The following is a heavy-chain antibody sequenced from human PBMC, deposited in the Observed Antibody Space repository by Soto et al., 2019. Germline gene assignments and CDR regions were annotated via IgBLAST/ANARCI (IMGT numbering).Heavy chain of an antibody. CDR1: GFTFSSYG. CDR2: IWYDGSNK. V-gene: IGHV3-33*01. Sequence: PGGSLRLSCAASGFTFSSYGMHWVRQAPGKGLEWVAVIWYDGSNKYYADSVKGRFTISRDNSKNTLYLQMNSLRAEDTAVYYCARDEASSGWYGFDYWGQGTLVTVSS. J-gene: IGHJ4*02. D-gene: IGHD6-19*01. CDR3: ARDEASSGWYGFDY.